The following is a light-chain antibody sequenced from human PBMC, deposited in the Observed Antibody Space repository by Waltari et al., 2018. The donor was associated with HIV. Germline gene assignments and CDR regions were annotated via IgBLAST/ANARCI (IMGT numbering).Light chain of an antibody. CDR2: DKN. Sequence: SSELTQDPAVSVALGQTVRMTCQGDSLRSYYASWYQQKPGKAPVLVISDKNNRPSGIPDRFSGSSSGNTGSLTITGAQAEDEADYYCNSRDSSGNHLDVVFGGGTKLTVL. V-gene: IGLV3-19*01. J-gene: IGLJ2*01. CDR1: SLRSYY. CDR3: NSRDSSGNHLDVV.